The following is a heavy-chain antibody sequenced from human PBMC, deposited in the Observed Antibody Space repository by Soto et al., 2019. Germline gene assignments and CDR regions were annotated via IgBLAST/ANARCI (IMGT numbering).Heavy chain of an antibody. CDR3: AREGVTLNWFDP. V-gene: IGHV4-59*01. CDR1: GGSISSYY. Sequence: SETLSLTCTVSGGSISSYYWSWIRQPPGKGLEWIGYIYYSGSTNYNPSLKSRVTISVDTSKNQFSLKLSSVTAADTAVYYCAREGVTLNWFDPWGQGTLVTVS. CDR2: IYYSGST. J-gene: IGHJ5*02. D-gene: IGHD4-4*01.